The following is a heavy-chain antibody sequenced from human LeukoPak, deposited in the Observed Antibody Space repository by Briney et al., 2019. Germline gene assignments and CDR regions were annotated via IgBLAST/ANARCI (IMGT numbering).Heavy chain of an antibody. V-gene: IGHV4-34*01. CDR2: INHSGST. CDR3: ARKGPKVTIFGVVNRKTYMDV. CDR1: GGSFSGYY. Sequence: SETLSLTCAVYGGSFSGYYWSWIRQPPGKGLEWIGEINHSGSTNYNPSLKSRVTISAVTSKNQFSLKLSSVTAADTAVYYCARKGPKVTIFGVVNRKTYMDVWGKGTTVTVSS. J-gene: IGHJ6*03. D-gene: IGHD3-3*01.